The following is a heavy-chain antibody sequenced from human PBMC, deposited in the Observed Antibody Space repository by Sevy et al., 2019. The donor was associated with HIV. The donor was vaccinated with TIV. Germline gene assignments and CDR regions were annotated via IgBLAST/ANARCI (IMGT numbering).Heavy chain of an antibody. Sequence: ASVKVSCKVFGYTLTQLSMHWVRQAPGKGLEWMGSFDPEDGETLYAQKLQGRVTLTEDTSADTAYMELNNLRSEDTAVYYCATTKDYYGNSGCPFDYWGQGTLVTVSS. D-gene: IGHD3-22*01. CDR3: ATTKDYYGNSGCPFDY. V-gene: IGHV1-24*01. CDR2: FDPEDGET. CDR1: GYTLTQLS. J-gene: IGHJ4*02.